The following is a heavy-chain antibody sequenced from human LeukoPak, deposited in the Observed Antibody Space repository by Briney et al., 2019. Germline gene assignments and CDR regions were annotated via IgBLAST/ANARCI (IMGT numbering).Heavy chain of an antibody. CDR1: GYTFTSYY. D-gene: IGHD3-10*01. J-gene: IGHJ4*02. Sequence: GASVKVSCKASGYTFTSYYMHWVRQAPGQGLEWMGIINPSGGSTSYAQKFQGRVTMTRDMSTSTVYMELSSLRSEDTAVYYCARDRREVYKYGSGTFKFGENFFDSWGQGTLVTVSS. CDR3: ARDRREVYKYGSGTFKFGENFFDS. V-gene: IGHV1-46*01. CDR2: INPSGGST.